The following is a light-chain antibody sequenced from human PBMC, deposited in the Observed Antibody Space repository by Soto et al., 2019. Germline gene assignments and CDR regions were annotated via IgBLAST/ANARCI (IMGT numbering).Light chain of an antibody. V-gene: IGKV3-20*01. J-gene: IGKJ2*01. CDR2: GAS. CDR3: QQYGSSPPYT. CDR1: QSVSSSY. Sequence: EIVLTQSPGTLSLSPGERATLSCRASQSVSSSYLAWYQQKPGQAPRLLIYGASSMATGIPDRFSGSGSGTDFTLTISRLEPEDFAVYYCQQYGSSPPYTFGQGTKPEIK.